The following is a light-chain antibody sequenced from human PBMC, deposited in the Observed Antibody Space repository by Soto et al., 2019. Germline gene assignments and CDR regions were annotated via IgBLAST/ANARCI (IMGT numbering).Light chain of an antibody. CDR3: HQYSIWRP. J-gene: IGKJ1*01. CDR2: GAS. Sequence: RSTNNLSLSPGERATLSCRASQSVTSSFLAWYQQKPGQAPRLLIYGASTRATGIPARFSGSGSGTEFTLTISCLQSEDIAVYYCHQYSIWRPFGQ. V-gene: IGKV3-15*01. CDR1: QSVTSS.